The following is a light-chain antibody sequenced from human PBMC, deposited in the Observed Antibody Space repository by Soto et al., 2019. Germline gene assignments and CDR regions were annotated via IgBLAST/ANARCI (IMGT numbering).Light chain of an antibody. V-gene: IGLV1-40*01. CDR2: GNS. CDR3: SSFTRSTTLV. Sequence: QSVLTQPPSVSGAPGQRVTISCTGSSSNIGAGYDVQWYQQLPGAAPKLLIFGNSNRPSGVSNRFSGSKSGNTASLTISGLQAEDEADYYCSSFTRSTTLVFGGGTKVTVL. J-gene: IGLJ2*01. CDR1: SSNIGAGYD.